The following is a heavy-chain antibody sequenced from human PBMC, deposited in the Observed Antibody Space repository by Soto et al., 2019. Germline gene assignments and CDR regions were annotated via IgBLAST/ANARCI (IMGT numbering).Heavy chain of an antibody. CDR1: GFPFSNSA. V-gene: IGHV3-23*01. Sequence: EVQLLESGGGLIQPGGSLRLSCAASGFPFSNSAMSWVRQAPGKGLEWVSTVSASDGSTYYADSVKGRFTMSRDISKNTWYRQRGSRGAEDPALNYGARGSRVANNWSYFASWGQGTLVPSPQ. D-gene: IGHD1-1*01. J-gene: IGHJ4*02. CDR2: VSASDGST. CDR3: ARGSRVANNWSYFAS.